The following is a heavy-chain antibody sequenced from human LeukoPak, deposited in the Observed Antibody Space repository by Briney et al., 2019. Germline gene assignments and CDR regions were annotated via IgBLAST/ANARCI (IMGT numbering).Heavy chain of an antibody. V-gene: IGHV1-2*06. D-gene: IGHD1-26*01. CDR1: GYTFTGSY. Sequence: ASVKVSCKVSGYTFTGSYMHWVRQAPGQGLEWMGRNDPNGGGTHYAQKFQGRVTMARDTSISTSYMELTELRSDDTAVYYCAHGGGSYGDVWGQGTMVTVSS. CDR2: NDPNGGGT. CDR3: AHGGGSYGDV. J-gene: IGHJ3*01.